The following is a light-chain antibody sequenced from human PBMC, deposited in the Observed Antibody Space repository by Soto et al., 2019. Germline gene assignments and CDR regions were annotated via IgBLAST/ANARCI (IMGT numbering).Light chain of an antibody. CDR2: TNT. J-gene: IGLJ2*01. V-gene: IGLV1-44*01. CDR1: CSNIGTNP. Sequence: QSALTQPPSASGTPGQSVSISCSGSCSNIGTNPVNWYQQLPGTAPKLLFYTNTQRPSGVPDRFSASKSGTSASLAISGLQSEDEADYYCAAWDDSLNSVIFGGGTKLTVL. CDR3: AAWDDSLNSVI.